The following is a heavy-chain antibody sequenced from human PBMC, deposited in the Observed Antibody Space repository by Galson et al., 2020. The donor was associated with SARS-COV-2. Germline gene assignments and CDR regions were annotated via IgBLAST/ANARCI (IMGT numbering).Heavy chain of an antibody. J-gene: IGHJ4*02. CDR2: ISWHGGIM. CDR1: GFTFGDSA. Sequence: TGGSLRLSCAASGFTFGDSAMHWVRQAPGKGLEWVAGISWHGGIMDYADSVKGRFTVSRDNAKNSLYLQMNRLRVDDAALYYCAKEYGVTAAEGGYFDYWGQGALVTVSS. D-gene: IGHD2-21*02. V-gene: IGHV3-9*01. CDR3: AKEYGVTAAEGGYFDY.